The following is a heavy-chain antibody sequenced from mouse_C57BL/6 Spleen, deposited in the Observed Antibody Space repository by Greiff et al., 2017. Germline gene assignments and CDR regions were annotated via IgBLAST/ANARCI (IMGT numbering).Heavy chain of an antibody. J-gene: IGHJ4*01. V-gene: IGHV1-55*01. D-gene: IGHD1-1*01. CDR2: IYPGSGST. CDR3: ARTGYYYGSSPYYYAMDY. CDR1: GYTFTSYW. Sequence: QVQLQQPGAELVKPGASVKMSCKASGYTFTSYWITWVKQRPGQGLEWIGEIYPGSGSTNYNEKFKGKATLTVDPSSSTAYMQLSSLTSEDSAVYSGARTGYYYGSSPYYYAMDYWGQGTSVTVSS.